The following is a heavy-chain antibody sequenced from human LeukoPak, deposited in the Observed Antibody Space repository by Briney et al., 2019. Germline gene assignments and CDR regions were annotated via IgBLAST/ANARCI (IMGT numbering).Heavy chain of an antibody. CDR3: ARIFVDTAHGPVDY. J-gene: IGHJ4*02. Sequence: ASVKVSCKASGYTFTSYGFTWVRQAPGQGLEWMGIINPSGGSTSYAQKFQGRVTMTRDTSTSTVYMELSSLRSEDTAVYYCARIFVDTAHGPVDYWGQGTLVTVSS. V-gene: IGHV1-46*01. D-gene: IGHD5-18*01. CDR2: INPSGGST. CDR1: GYTFTSYG.